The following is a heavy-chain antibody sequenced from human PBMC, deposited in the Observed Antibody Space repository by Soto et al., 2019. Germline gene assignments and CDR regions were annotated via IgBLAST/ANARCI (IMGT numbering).Heavy chain of an antibody. CDR2: IIPILGIA. V-gene: IGHV1-69*08. CDR3: AGDVGYSSSSGGGY. Sequence: QVQLVQSGAEVKKPGSSVKVSCKASGGTFSSYTISWVRQAPGQGLEWMGRIIPILGIANYAQKFQGRVTITADKSTSTAYMELSSLRSEDTAVYYCAGDVGYSSSSGGGYWGQGTLVTVSS. D-gene: IGHD6-6*01. J-gene: IGHJ4*02. CDR1: GGTFSSYT.